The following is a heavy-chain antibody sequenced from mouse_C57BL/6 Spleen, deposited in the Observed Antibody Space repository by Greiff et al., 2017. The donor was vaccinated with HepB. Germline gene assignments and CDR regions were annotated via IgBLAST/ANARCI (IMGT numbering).Heavy chain of an antibody. CDR2: INYDGSST. V-gene: IGHV5-16*01. CDR1: GFTFSDYY. J-gene: IGHJ4*01. CDR3: ARRSPSGAMDY. Sequence: EVKVVESEGGLVQPGSSMKLSCTASGFTFSDYYMAWVRQVPEKGLEWVANINYDGSSTYYLDSLKSRFIISRDNAKNILYLQMSSLKSEDTATYYCARRSPSGAMDYWGQGTSVTVSS.